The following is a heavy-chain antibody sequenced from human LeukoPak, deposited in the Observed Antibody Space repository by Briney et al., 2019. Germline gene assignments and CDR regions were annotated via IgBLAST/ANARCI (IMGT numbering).Heavy chain of an antibody. Sequence: PSETLSLTCAVYGGSFSGHYWSWIRQPPGKGLEWIGEINHSGSTNYNPSLKSRVTISVDTSKNQFSLKLSSVTAADTAVYYCARDYQGGYGDKTVDYWGQGTLVTVSS. CDR3: ARDYQGGYGDKTVDY. CDR2: INHSGST. D-gene: IGHD5-18*01. J-gene: IGHJ4*02. CDR1: GGSFSGHY. V-gene: IGHV4-34*01.